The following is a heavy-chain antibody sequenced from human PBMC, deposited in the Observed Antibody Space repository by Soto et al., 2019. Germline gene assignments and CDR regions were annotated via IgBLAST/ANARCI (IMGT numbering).Heavy chain of an antibody. Sequence: LRLSCEGSGFTFSAYAMNWVRQAPGKGLEWVSYISSRSDTLYYADSVKGRFTVSRDNAKNSVYLQVNNLRDEDTAVYYCARDWDIVILSVPIPNYNYGMDVWGQGTTVTVSS. D-gene: IGHD2-15*01. V-gene: IGHV3-48*02. CDR2: ISSRSDTL. CDR1: GFTFSAYA. CDR3: ARDWDIVILSVPIPNYNYGMDV. J-gene: IGHJ6*02.